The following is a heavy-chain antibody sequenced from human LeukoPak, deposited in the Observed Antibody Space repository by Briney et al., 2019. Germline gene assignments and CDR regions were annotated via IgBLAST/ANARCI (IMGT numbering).Heavy chain of an antibody. J-gene: IGHJ4*02. CDR2: ISYSGST. V-gene: IGHV4-59*01. Sequence: SETLSLTCAVPGGSISPYYWMWIRQPPGKGLEWIGYISYSGSTSFNPSLKSRVTISLDTSTNQVSLKLRSVPAADTAVYYCARAGSYRLTTTLWGQGTLVTVSS. CDR1: GGSISPYY. D-gene: IGHD4-17*01. CDR3: ARAGSYRLTTTL.